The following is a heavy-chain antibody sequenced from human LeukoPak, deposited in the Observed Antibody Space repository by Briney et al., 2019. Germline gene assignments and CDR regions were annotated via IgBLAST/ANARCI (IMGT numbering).Heavy chain of an antibody. CDR1: GLTVSSNY. Sequence: GGSLRLSCAASGLTVSSNYMTWVRQAPGKGLDWVSVIYSGGSTYYADSVKGRFTISRDNSKNTLYLQMNSLRAEDTAVYYCARDVYYDSSGYYYSTNWGQGTLVTVSS. CDR2: IYSGGST. D-gene: IGHD3-22*01. CDR3: ARDVYYDSSGYYYSTN. J-gene: IGHJ4*02. V-gene: IGHV3-66*01.